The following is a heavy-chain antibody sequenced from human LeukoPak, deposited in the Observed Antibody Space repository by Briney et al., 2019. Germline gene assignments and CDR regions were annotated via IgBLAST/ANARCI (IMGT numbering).Heavy chain of an antibody. J-gene: IGHJ3*02. CDR3: ARDPYSDSSLPGAFDI. D-gene: IGHD3-22*01. V-gene: IGHV3-11*05. Sequence: GGSLRLSCAASGFTFSDYYMSWIRQAPGKGLKWVSYISSSSSYTNYADSVKGRFTISRDNAKNSLYLQMNSLRAEDTAVYYCARDPYSDSSLPGAFDIWGQGTMVTVSS. CDR1: GFTFSDYY. CDR2: ISSSSSYT.